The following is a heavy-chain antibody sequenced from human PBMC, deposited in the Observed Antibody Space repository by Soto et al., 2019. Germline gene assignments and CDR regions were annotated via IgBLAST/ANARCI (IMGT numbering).Heavy chain of an antibody. J-gene: IGHJ6*03. Sequence: PSETLSLTCAVYGGSFSGYYWSWIRQPPGKGLEWIGEINHSGSTNYNPSLKSRVTISVDTSKNQFSRKLSSVTAADTAVYYCARGSNIAAAGRARFYYYYMDVWGKGTTVTVSS. CDR1: GGSFSGYY. V-gene: IGHV4-34*01. CDR2: INHSGST. CDR3: ARGSNIAAAGRARFYYYYMDV. D-gene: IGHD6-13*01.